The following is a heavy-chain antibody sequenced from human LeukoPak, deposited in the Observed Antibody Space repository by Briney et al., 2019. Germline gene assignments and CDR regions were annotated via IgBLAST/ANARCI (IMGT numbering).Heavy chain of an antibody. CDR1: GDSVSSNSAA. V-gene: IGHV6-1*01. D-gene: IGHD3-10*01. CDR3: ARALDGSGSSYYYYYMDV. J-gene: IGHJ6*03. CDR2: TYYRSKWYN. Sequence: SQTLSLTCAISGDSVSSNSAAWNWIRQSSSRGLEWLGRTYYRSKWYNDYAVSVKSRITINPDTSKNQFSLQLNPVTPEDTAVYYCARALDGSGSSYYYYYMDVWGKGTTVTISS.